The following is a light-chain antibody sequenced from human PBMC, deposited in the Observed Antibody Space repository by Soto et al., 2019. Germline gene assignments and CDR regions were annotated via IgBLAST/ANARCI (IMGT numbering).Light chain of an antibody. J-gene: IGKJ1*01. CDR1: QSVSSDF. CDR3: PHYASSLWT. CDR2: GAS. V-gene: IGKV3-20*01. Sequence: EIVLTQSPGTLSLSPGERATLACRASQSVSSDFLAWYQQMPGQAPRLLIYGASNRATAIPDRFSGSGFGTAFTLTINTLEPEDFAVYYCPHYASSLWTFGQGTKVETK.